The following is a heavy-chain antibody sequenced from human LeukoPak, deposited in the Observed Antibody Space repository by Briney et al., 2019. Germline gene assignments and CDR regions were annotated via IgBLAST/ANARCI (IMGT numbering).Heavy chain of an antibody. D-gene: IGHD3-22*01. J-gene: IGHJ4*02. CDR3: ARDASNYYDSSGYFDY. V-gene: IGHV3-21*04. Sequence: PGGSLRLSCAASGFTFSSYSMNWVRQAPGKGLEWVSSISSGSSYIYYADSVKGRFTISRDNAKNSLYLQMNSLRAEDTALYYCARDASNYYDSSGYFDYWGQGTLVTVSS. CDR1: GFTFSSYS. CDR2: ISSGSSYI.